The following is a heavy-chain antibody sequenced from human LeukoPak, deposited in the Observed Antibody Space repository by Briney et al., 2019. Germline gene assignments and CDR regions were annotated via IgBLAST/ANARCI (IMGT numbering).Heavy chain of an antibody. CDR2: ISAYNGNT. CDR3: ATTDPHCSSTSCPKYFDY. D-gene: IGHD2-2*01. J-gene: IGHJ4*02. Sequence: ASVKVSCKASGYTFTSYGISWVRQAPGQGLEWMGWISAYNGNTNYAQKLQGRVTMTTDTSTSTAYMELRSLRSDDTAVYYCATTDPHCSSTSCPKYFDYWGQGTLVTVSS. V-gene: IGHV1-18*01. CDR1: GYTFTSYG.